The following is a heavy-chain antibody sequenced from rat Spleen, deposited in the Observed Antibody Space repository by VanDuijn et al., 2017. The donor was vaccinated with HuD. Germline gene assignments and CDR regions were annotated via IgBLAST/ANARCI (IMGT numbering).Heavy chain of an antibody. V-gene: IGHV3-1*01. CDR3: ARYGYSSYIPYFDY. CDR1: GYSITSNY. CDR2: ISYSGST. J-gene: IGHJ2*01. D-gene: IGHD1-2*01. Sequence: EVQLQESGPGLVKPSQSLSLTCSVTGYSITSNYWGWIRKFPGNKMEWMGYISYSGSTSYNPSLKSRISITRDTSKNQFFLQLNSVTTEDTATYYCARYGYSSYIPYFDYWGQGVMVTVSS.